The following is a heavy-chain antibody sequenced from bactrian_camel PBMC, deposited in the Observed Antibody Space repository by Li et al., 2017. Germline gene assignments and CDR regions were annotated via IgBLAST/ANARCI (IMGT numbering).Heavy chain of an antibody. J-gene: IGHJ4*01. CDR1: EYTESINC. Sequence: QLVESGGGSVQAGGSLRVSCGASEYTESINCMGWYRQSPGKEREGVAAIDDDGTTQYAESVKGRFAISKDNAKNTLYLQMNSLKPEDTATYYCASVAGLWYEGRCLHQGVPDYTVSGQGTQVTVS. D-gene: IGHD2*01. V-gene: IGHV3S53*01. CDR2: IDDDGTT.